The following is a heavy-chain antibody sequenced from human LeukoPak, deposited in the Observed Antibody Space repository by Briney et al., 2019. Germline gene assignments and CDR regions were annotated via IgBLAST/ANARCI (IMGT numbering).Heavy chain of an antibody. CDR2: ISWNSGDI. D-gene: IGHD6-19*01. V-gene: IGHV3-9*01. CDR1: GFTFSDHA. J-gene: IGHJ3*02. Sequence: PGGSLRLSCAASGFTFSDHAMSWVRQAPGKGLEWVSAISWNSGDIDYADSVKGRFTISRDNAKNSLYLEMNSLRAEDTALYYCAKGAVAVGGTYFDIWGQGTMVTVSS. CDR3: AKGAVAVGGTYFDI.